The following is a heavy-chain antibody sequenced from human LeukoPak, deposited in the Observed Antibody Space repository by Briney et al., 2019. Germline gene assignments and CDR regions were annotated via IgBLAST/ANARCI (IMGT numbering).Heavy chain of an antibody. CDR3: ARGRGGWYHAFDI. D-gene: IGHD6-19*01. J-gene: IGHJ3*02. Sequence: SETLSLTCTVSGGSISSYYWSWIRQPPGKGLEWLGYIYYSGSTNYNPSLKSRVTISVDTSKNQFSLKLSSVTAADTAVYYCARGRGGWYHAFDIWGQGTMVTVSS. V-gene: IGHV4-59*01. CDR2: IYYSGST. CDR1: GGSISSYY.